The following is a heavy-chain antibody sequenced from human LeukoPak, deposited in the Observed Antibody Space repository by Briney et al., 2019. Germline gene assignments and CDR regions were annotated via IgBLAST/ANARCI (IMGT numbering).Heavy chain of an antibody. CDR3: ARQTAKKWDLPGSFDS. V-gene: IGHV4-59*08. J-gene: IGHJ4*02. Sequence: SETLSLTCSVSGGFMSSYYWSWIRQSPGKGLEWIGRMFGNGGTNYSPSFQRRATMSVDTSTRRLSLRLNSVTAADTAVYYCARQTAKKWDLPGSFDSWGQGILVTVSS. CDR1: GGFMSSYY. D-gene: IGHD1-26*01. CDR2: MFGNGGT.